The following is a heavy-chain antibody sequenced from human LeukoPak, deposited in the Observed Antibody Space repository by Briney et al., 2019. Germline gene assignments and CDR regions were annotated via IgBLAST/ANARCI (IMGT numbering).Heavy chain of an antibody. J-gene: IGHJ4*02. V-gene: IGHV3-7*01. CDR2: IKQDGSDK. CDR3: ARFSRSAESH. D-gene: IGHD2-15*01. CDR1: GFTFSSYW. Sequence: GGSLRLSCAASGFTFSSYWMSWVRRAPGKGLEWVANIKQDGSDKQYVDSVKGRFTISRDNAQNSLYLQMNSLRAEDTAVYYCARFSRSAESHWGQGTLVTVSS.